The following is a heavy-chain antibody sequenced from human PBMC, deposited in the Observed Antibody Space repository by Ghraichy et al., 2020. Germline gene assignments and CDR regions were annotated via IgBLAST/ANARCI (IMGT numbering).Heavy chain of an antibody. CDR1: GFTFSSYA. D-gene: IGHD3-22*01. CDR3: ARGLGYYDSSGYYYTPYDY. Sequence: GGSLRLSCAASGFTFSSYAMHWVRQAPGKGLEWVAVISYDGSNKYYADSVKGRFTISRDNSKNTLYLQMNSLGAEDTAVYYCARGLGYYDSSGYYYTPYDYWGHGTLVTVSS. V-gene: IGHV3-30*04. CDR2: ISYDGSNK. J-gene: IGHJ4*01.